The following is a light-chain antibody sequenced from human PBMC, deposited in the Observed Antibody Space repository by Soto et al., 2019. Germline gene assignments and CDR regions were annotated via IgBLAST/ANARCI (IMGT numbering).Light chain of an antibody. CDR2: EVS. J-gene: IGLJ2*01. CDR3: SSYAGSNTVI. V-gene: IGLV2-8*01. Sequence: QSVLTQPPSASGSPGQSVTISCTGTSSDVGYYNYVSWYQQHPGKAPKLMFYEVSKRPSGVPDRFSGSKSGNTASLTVSGLQPEDEADYYCSSYAGSNTVIFGGGTQLTVL. CDR1: SSDVGYYNY.